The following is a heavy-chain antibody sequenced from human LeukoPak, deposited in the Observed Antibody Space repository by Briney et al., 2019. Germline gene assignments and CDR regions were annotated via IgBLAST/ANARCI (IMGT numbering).Heavy chain of an antibody. CDR3: ARDRIVGATKFDY. J-gene: IGHJ4*02. D-gene: IGHD1-26*01. V-gene: IGHV3-30*04. Sequence: GGSLRLSCAASGFTFSSYAMHWVRQAPGKGLEWVAVISYDGSNKYYADSVKGRFTISRDNSKNTLYLQMNSLRDEDTAVYYCARDRIVGATKFDYWGQGTLVTVSS. CDR1: GFTFSSYA. CDR2: ISYDGSNK.